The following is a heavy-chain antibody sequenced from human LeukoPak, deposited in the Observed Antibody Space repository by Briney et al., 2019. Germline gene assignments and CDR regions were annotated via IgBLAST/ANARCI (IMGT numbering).Heavy chain of an antibody. CDR2: IKRKKDGEIT. D-gene: IGHD3-3*01. J-gene: IGHJ4*02. CDR3: STGGGVLRFL. V-gene: IGHV3-15*01. CDR1: GINFSNAC. Sequence: GGSLSLSCAASGINFSNACMSWVRQAPGKGLEWVGRIKRKKDGEITDYAAPVKGRFTISRDDSKDTLYLQMNSLKTEDTAVYYCSTGGGVLRFLGGQGTLVTVSS.